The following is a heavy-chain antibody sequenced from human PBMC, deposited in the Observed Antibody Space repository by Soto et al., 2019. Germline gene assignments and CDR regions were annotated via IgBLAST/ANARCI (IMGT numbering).Heavy chain of an antibody. CDR1: GFTFSSYG. D-gene: IGHD3-3*01. J-gene: IGHJ4*02. Sequence: QVQLVESGGGVVQPGRSLRLSCAASGFTFSSYGMHWVRQAPGKGLEWVAVIWYDGSNKYYADSVKGRFTISRDNSKNTLYLQMNSLRAEDTAVYYCARGYYDFWSGYYDDFDYWGQGTLVTVSS. CDR2: IWYDGSNK. V-gene: IGHV3-33*01. CDR3: ARGYYDFWSGYYDDFDY.